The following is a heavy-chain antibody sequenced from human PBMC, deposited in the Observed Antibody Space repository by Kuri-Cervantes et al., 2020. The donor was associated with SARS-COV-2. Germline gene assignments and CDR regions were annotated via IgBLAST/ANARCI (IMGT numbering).Heavy chain of an antibody. D-gene: IGHD2-15*01. CDR2: INPSGGST. V-gene: IGHV1-46*01. Sequence: ASVKVSCKASGYTFTSQYLHWVRQAPGQGLEWMGIINPSGGSTSYAQKFQGRVTMTGDTSTSTVYMELSSLKSDDTAVYFCARGDSTAGFYWGQGTQVTVSS. CDR3: ARGDSTAGFY. J-gene: IGHJ4*02. CDR1: GYTFTSQY.